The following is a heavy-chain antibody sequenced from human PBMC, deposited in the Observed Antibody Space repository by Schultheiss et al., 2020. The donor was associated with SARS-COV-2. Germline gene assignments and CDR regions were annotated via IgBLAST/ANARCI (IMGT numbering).Heavy chain of an antibody. CDR3: AKDGVYGDYVLGHYGMDV. CDR1: GFTFSSYE. CDR2: ISYDGSNK. Sequence: GGSLRLSCAASGFTFSSYEMNWVRQAPGKGLEWVAVISYDGSNKYYADSVKGRFTISRDNSKNTLYLQMNSLRAEDTAVYYCAKDGVYGDYVLGHYGMDVWGQGTTVTVSS. J-gene: IGHJ6*02. D-gene: IGHD4-17*01. V-gene: IGHV3-30*18.